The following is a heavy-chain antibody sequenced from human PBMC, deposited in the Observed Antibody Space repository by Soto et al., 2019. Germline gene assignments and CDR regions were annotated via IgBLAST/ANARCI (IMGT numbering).Heavy chain of an antibody. Sequence: KPSETLSLTCAVYGGSFSGYYWSWIRQPPGKGLEWIGEINHSGSTNYNPSLKSRVTISVDTSKNQFSLKLSSVTAADTAVYYCARWGWYYDSSGYRRYYYYYGMDVWGQGTTVTV. CDR2: INHSGST. CDR1: GGSFSGYY. CDR3: ARWGWYYDSSGYRRYYYYYGMDV. J-gene: IGHJ6*02. D-gene: IGHD3-22*01. V-gene: IGHV4-34*01.